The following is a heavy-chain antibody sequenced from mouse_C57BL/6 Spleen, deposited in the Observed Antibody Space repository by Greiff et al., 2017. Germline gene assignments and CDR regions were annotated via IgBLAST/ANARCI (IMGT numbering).Heavy chain of an antibody. J-gene: IGHJ4*01. D-gene: IGHD1-1*01. CDR1: GYTFTDYY. CDR2: INPNNGGT. V-gene: IGHV1-26*01. CDR3: ARGGYYGSSYAMDY. Sequence: EVQLQQSGPELVKPGASVKKSCKASGYTFTDYYMNWVKQSHGKSLEWIGDINPNNGGTSYNQKFKGKATLTVDKASSTAYMELRSLTSEDSAVYYCARGGYYGSSYAMDYWGQGTSVTVSS.